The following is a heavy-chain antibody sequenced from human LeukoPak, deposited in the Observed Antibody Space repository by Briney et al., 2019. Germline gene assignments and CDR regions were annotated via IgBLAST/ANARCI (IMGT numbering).Heavy chain of an antibody. D-gene: IGHD1-26*01. J-gene: IGHJ4*02. V-gene: IGHV1-8*01. CDR3: ARVGYSNSYDY. Sequence: ASVKVSCKASGYTFTNFDINWVRQATGQGLEWMGWMNPNTGNAGYAQKFQDRVTITWDASISTAYMDPSSLRSEDTAVYYCARVGYSNSYDYWGQGTQVTVSS. CDR2: MNPNTGNA. CDR1: GYTFTNFD.